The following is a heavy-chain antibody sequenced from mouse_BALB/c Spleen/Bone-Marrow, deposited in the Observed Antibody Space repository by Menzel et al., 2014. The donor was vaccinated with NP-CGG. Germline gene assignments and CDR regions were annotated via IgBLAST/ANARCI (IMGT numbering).Heavy chain of an antibody. CDR2: IYPGDGST. Sequence: VQLQQSGPELVKPGASVKMSCKASGYTFTSYFIHWVKQRPGQGLEWIGWIYPGDGSTKYNEKFKGKATLTSDKSSSTAYMELSSLTSEDSAVYYCARRGRIAEALGYWGQGTTLTVSS. J-gene: IGHJ2*01. V-gene: IGHV1S56*01. CDR1: GYTFTSYF. D-gene: IGHD6-1*01. CDR3: ARRGRIAEALGY.